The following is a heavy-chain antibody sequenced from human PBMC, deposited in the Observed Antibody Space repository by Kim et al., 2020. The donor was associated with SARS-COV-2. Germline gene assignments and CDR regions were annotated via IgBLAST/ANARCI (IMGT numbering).Heavy chain of an antibody. CDR2: T. Sequence: TNYNPSLKSRVTISVDTSKNQFSLKLSSVTAADTAVYYCARPPHYYGMDVWGQGTTVTVSS. J-gene: IGHJ6*02. CDR3: ARPPHYYGMDV. V-gene: IGHV4-34*01.